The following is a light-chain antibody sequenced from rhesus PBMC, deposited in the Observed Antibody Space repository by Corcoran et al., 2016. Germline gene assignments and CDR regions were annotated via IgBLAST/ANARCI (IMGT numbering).Light chain of an antibody. CDR2: KAS. V-gene: IGKV1-22*01. Sequence: DIQMTQSPSSLSASVGDTVTITCRASPSISSWLDWYQQKPGKAPKLLIYKASSLQSGGPSRFSGSGSGTAFTLTISGLQPEEFATYYCLQYSSSPYSFGQGTKVEIK. CDR1: PSISSW. CDR3: LQYSSSPYS. J-gene: IGKJ2*01.